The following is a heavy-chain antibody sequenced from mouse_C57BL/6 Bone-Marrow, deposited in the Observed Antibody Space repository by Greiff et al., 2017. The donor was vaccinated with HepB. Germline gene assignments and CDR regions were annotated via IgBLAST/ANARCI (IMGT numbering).Heavy chain of an antibody. CDR1: GFNIQDDY. D-gene: IGHD2-3*01. Sequence: EVQVVESGAELVRPGASVKLSCTASGFNIQDDYMHWVKQRPEQGLEWIGWIDPENGDTEYASKFQGKATITADTSSNTAYLQLSSLTSEDTAVYYCTTYVYDGYPYYFDYWGQGTTLTVSS. CDR2: IDPENGDT. V-gene: IGHV14-4*01. CDR3: TTYVYDGYPYYFDY. J-gene: IGHJ2*01.